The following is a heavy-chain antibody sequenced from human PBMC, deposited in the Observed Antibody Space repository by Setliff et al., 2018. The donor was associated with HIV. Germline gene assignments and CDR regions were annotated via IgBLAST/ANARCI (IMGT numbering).Heavy chain of an antibody. CDR3: AGGYWYFDL. CDR1: GFTFSDYT. CDR2: VKQDGSEK. V-gene: IGHV3-7*04. J-gene: IGHJ2*01. Sequence: PGESLRLSCAASGFTFSDYTMNWVRQAPGKGLDWVANVKQDGSEKYYVDSVKGRFTISIDNAKNSLYLQMNSLRAEDTAVYYCAGGYWYFDLWGRGTLVTVSS.